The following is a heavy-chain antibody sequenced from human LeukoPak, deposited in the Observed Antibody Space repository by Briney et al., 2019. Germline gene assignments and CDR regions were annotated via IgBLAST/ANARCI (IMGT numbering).Heavy chain of an antibody. CDR1: GYTFTDSY. Sequence: ASVKVSCKASGYTFTDSYMHWVRQAPGQGLEWMGWINPNSGDTNYAQKFQDRATMTRDTSISTAYMELSRLRSDDTAVYYCARGYCSSTSCYVYFQHWGQGTLVTVSS. CDR2: INPNSGDT. J-gene: IGHJ1*01. D-gene: IGHD2-2*01. V-gene: IGHV1-2*02. CDR3: ARGYCSSTSCYVYFQH.